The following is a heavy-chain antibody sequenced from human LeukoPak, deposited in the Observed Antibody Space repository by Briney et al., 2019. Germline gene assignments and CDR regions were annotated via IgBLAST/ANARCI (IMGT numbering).Heavy chain of an antibody. V-gene: IGHV3-33*01. CDR1: GFTFSSYG. CDR2: IWYDGSNK. J-gene: IGHJ4*02. CDR3: ARGPPYYYGSGSYYKL. D-gene: IGHD3-10*01. Sequence: GGSLRLSCAASGFTFSSYGMHWVRQAPGKGLEWVAVIWYDGSNKYYADSVKGRFTISRDNSKNTLYLRMNSLRAEDTAVYYCARGPPYYYGSGSYYKLWGQGTLVTVSS.